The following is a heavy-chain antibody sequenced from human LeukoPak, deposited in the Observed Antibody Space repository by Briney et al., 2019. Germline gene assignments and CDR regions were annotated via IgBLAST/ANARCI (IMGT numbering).Heavy chain of an antibody. J-gene: IGHJ4*02. CDR1: GYTLTELS. D-gene: IGHD2-15*01. CDR3: ATEVGYCSGGSCDYSFDY. CDR2: FDPEDGEI. Sequence: ASVKVSCKVSGYTLTELSMHWVRQAPGKGLEWMGGFDPEDGEIIYAQKFQGRVTMTEDTSTDTAYMELSSLRSEDTAVYCCATEVGYCSGGSCDYSFDYWGQGTLVTVSS. V-gene: IGHV1-24*01.